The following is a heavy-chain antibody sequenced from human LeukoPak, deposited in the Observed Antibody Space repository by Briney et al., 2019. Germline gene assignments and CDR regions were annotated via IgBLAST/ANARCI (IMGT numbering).Heavy chain of an antibody. Sequence: GGSLRLSCAASGFTFSSYWMTWVGQAPGKGLEWVANLNPDGSRKFYVDSVKGRFTISRDNAKNSLYLQMHSLRAEDTALYYCARDAYDDSSESWGQGTLVTVSS. CDR2: LNPDGSRK. D-gene: IGHD3-3*01. CDR3: ARDAYDDSSES. J-gene: IGHJ5*02. CDR1: GFTFSSYW. V-gene: IGHV3-7*03.